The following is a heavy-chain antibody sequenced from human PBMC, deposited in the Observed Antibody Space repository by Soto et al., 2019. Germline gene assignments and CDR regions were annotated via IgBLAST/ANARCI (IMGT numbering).Heavy chain of an antibody. CDR2: IKSKTDGGTT. Sequence: GGSLRLSCAASGFTFSNAWMNWVRQAPGKGLEWVGRIKSKTDGGTTDYAAPVKGRFTISRDDSKNTPYLQMNSLKTEDTAVYYCTTALAVAGTWTSYYGMDVWGQGTTVTVSS. J-gene: IGHJ6*02. CDR3: TTALAVAGTWTSYYGMDV. D-gene: IGHD6-19*01. V-gene: IGHV3-15*07. CDR1: GFTFSNAW.